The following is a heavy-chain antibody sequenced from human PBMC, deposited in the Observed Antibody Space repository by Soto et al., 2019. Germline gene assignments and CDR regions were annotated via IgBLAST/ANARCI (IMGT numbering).Heavy chain of an antibody. CDR3: ARHSLALRKNNWFDP. J-gene: IGHJ5*02. V-gene: IGHV4-39*01. CDR2: IFYLGSS. Sequence: ETLSLTCTVSGDSIISSDFYWGWVRQPPGKGLEWIGSIFYLGSSYYNPSLKSRVTTSVDTSKNQFSLRLRSVTAADTALYFCARHSLALRKNNWFDPWGQGIMVTVSS. D-gene: IGHD3-3*02. CDR1: GDSIISSDFY.